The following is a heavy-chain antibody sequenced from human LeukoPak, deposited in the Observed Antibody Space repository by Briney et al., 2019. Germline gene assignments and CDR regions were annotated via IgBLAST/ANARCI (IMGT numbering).Heavy chain of an antibody. CDR1: GFTFSSYA. V-gene: IGHV3-23*01. CDR2: ISGSGGST. Sequence: GRSLRLSCAASGFTFSSYAMSWVRQAPGKGLEWVSAISGSGGSTYYADSVKGRFTISRDNSKNTLYLQMNSLRAEDTAVYYCAKGVIVVVVAAAVDYWGQGTLVTVSS. CDR3: AKGVIVVVVAAAVDY. J-gene: IGHJ4*02. D-gene: IGHD2-15*01.